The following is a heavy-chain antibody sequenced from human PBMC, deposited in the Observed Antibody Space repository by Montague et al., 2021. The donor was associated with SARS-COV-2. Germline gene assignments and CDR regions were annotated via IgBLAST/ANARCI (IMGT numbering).Heavy chain of an antibody. CDR2: VYSSGTT. J-gene: IGHJ4*02. CDR1: SDSINSYY. D-gene: IGHD2-8*01. V-gene: IGHV4-4*08. Sequence: SETLSLTCTVSSDSINSYYLAWIRQPPGKRLEWLGYVYSSGTTNYNPSLNSRIDISVDTSKNQFSLRLDSVTAADTAIYYCATLTQSNGDFWGQGALVTVS. CDR3: ATLTQSNGDF.